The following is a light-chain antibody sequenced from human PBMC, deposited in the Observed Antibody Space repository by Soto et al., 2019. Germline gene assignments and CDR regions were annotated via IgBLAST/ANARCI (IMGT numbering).Light chain of an antibody. Sequence: EIVLTKSPATLSLSPGERATLSCRASQSVGSFLAWYQQKPGQAPRLLIYDTSIRATGIPARFSGSGSGTDFTLTISSLEPEDFAVYYCQQRNSWPPTFTFGQGTRLENK. J-gene: IGKJ5*01. CDR1: QSVGSF. CDR3: QQRNSWPPTFT. V-gene: IGKV3-11*01. CDR2: DTS.